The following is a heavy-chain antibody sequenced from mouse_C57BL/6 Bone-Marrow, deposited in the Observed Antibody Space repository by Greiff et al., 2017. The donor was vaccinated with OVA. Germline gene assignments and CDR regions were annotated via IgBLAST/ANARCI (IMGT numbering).Heavy chain of an antibody. CDR3: ARPVSGWYFDV. CDR2: INPSSGYT. J-gene: IGHJ1*03. Sequence: QVQLQQSGAELAKPGASVKLSCKASGYTFTSYWMHWVKQRPGQGLEWIGYINPSSGYTKYNQKFKDKATLTADKSSSTAYMQLSSLTYKDSAVYYCARPVSGWYFDVWGTGTTVTVSS. D-gene: IGHD6-2*01. CDR1: GYTFTSYW. V-gene: IGHV1-7*01.